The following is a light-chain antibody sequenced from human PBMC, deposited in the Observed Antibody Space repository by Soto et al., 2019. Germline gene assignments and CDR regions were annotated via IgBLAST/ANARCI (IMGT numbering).Light chain of an antibody. J-gene: IGLJ3*02. CDR3: AAWDDSLNAWV. Sequence: QSVLTQPPSVSEAPRQRVTISCSGSRSNIGHNAVNWFQQFPGKAPKLLIYYDDLLPSGVSDRFSGSKSGTSASLAISGLQSEDEADYYCAAWDDSLNAWVFGGGTNLTVL. CDR1: RSNIGHNA. V-gene: IGLV1-36*01. CDR2: YDD.